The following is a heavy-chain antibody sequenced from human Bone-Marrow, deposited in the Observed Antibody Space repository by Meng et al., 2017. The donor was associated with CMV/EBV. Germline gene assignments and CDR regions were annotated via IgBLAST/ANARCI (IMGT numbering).Heavy chain of an antibody. CDR3: AKDSLLTSCYTCYYGMDV. J-gene: IGHJ6*02. CDR1: GFTFSSYG. CDR2: IWYDGSNK. D-gene: IGHD2-2*02. Sequence: LSLTCAASGFTFSSYGMHWVRQAPGKGLEWVAVIWYDGSNKYYADSVKGRFTISRDNSKNTLYLQMNSLRAEDTAVYYCAKDSLLTSCYTCYYGMDVWGQGTTVTVSS. V-gene: IGHV3-33*06.